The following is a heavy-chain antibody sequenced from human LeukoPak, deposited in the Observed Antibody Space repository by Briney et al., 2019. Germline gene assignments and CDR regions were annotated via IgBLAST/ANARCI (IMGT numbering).Heavy chain of an antibody. D-gene: IGHD1-26*01. CDR1: GYTFTGYY. J-gene: IGHJ4*02. CDR3: ARGVVGGGDFDY. Sequence: ASVKVPCKASGYTFTGYYMHWVRQAPGQGLEWMGRINPNSGGTNYAHKFQGRVTMTRDTSISTAYMELSRLRSDDTAVYYCARGVVGGGDFDYWGQGTLVTVSS. V-gene: IGHV1-2*06. CDR2: INPNSGGT.